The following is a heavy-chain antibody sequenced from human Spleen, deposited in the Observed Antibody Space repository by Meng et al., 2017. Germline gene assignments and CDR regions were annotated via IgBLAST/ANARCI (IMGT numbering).Heavy chain of an antibody. CDR3: AKGICGGDCYYDY. CDR1: GFTFSNSA. J-gene: IGHJ4*02. CDR2: VSGTGSTT. D-gene: IGHD2-21*02. V-gene: IGHV3-23*01. Sequence: GESLKISCTVFGFTFSNSAMTWVRQVPGKGLEWVSVVSGTGSTTHYADSVKGRFTISRDNSKNTLYLQMSSLRVEDTAVYYCAKGICGGDCYYDYWGQGTLVTVSS.